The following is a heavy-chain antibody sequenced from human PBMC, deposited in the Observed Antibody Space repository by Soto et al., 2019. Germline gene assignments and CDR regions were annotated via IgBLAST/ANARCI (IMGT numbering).Heavy chain of an antibody. CDR3: ARAVGTYYYDSSGYYGWFDP. D-gene: IGHD3-22*01. J-gene: IGHJ5*02. Sequence: ASVKVSCKASGYTFTSYGISWVRQAPGQGLEWMGWISAYNGNTNYAQKLQGRVTMTTDTSTSTAYMELRSLRSDDTAVYYCARAVGTYYYDSSGYYGWFDPWGRGTLVTVSS. CDR2: ISAYNGNT. V-gene: IGHV1-18*01. CDR1: GYTFTSYG.